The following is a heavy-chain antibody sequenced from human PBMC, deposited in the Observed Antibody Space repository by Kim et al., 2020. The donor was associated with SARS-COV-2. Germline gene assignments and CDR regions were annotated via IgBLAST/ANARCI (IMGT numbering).Heavy chain of an antibody. D-gene: IGHD6-19*01. CDR2: ISYDGSNK. J-gene: IGHJ6*02. Sequence: GGSLRLSCAASGFTFSSYAMHWVRQAPGKGLEWVAVISYDGSNKYYADSVKGRFTISRDNSKNTLYLQMNSLRAEDTAVYYCATDLVPREAGPSAYGMDVWGQGTTVTVSS. V-gene: IGHV3-30*04. CDR1: GFTFSSYA. CDR3: ATDLVPREAGPSAYGMDV.